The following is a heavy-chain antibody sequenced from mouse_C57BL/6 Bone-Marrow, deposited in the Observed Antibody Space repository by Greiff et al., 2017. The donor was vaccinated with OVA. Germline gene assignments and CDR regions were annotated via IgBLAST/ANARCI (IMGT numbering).Heavy chain of an antibody. D-gene: IGHD1-1*01. CDR3: AWTTVPSWFAY. CDR2: INPNNGGT. CDR1: GYTFTDYY. J-gene: IGHJ3*01. Sequence: VQLQQSGPELVKPGASVKISCKASGYTFTDYYMNWVKQSHGKSLEWIGDINPNNGGTSYNQKFKGKATLTVDKSSSTAYMELRSLTSEDSAVYYCAWTTVPSWFAYWGQGTLVTVSA. V-gene: IGHV1-26*01.